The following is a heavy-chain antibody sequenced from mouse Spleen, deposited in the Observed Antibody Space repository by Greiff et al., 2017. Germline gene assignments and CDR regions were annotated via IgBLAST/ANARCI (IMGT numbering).Heavy chain of an antibody. J-gene: IGHJ2*01. CDR1: GFTFSDYG. CDR2: ISSGSSTI. D-gene: IGHD3-2*02. Sequence: EEKVVESGGGLVKPGGSLKLSCAASGFTFSDYGMHWVRQAPEKGLEWVAYISSGSSTIYYADTVKGRFTISRDNAKNTLFLQMTSLRSEDTAMYYCARPNSSGSYYFDYWGQGTTLTVSS. CDR3: ARPNSSGSYYFDY. V-gene: IGHV5-17*01.